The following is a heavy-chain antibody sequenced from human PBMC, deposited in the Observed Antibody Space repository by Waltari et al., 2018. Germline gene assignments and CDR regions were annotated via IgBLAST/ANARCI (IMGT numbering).Heavy chain of an antibody. CDR1: GLILSDSA. CDR3: AKDPGLVDPTDY. J-gene: IGHJ4*02. V-gene: IGHV3-23*03. Sequence: EAQLLESGGGTVQPGGSLRLSCAASGLILSDSAMRWVRQAPGKGLEWVSVIYSGGSTYYADSVKGRFTISRDNSKNTLYLQMNSLRAEDTAVYYCAKDPGLVDPTDYWGQGTLVTVSS. CDR2: IYSGGST. D-gene: IGHD6-19*01.